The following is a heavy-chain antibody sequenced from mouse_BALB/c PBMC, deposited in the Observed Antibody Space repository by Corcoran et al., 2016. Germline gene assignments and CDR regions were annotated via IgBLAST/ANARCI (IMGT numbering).Heavy chain of an antibody. J-gene: IGHJ2*01. CDR3: AREVPGGYPFDY. CDR1: GYTFTSYV. CDR2: IYPYNDDT. D-gene: IGHD2-2*01. Sequence: ELQLQQSGPEQVKPGASVKMSCKASGYTFTSYVMHWVKQKPGQGLEWIGYIYPYNDDTKYNEEFKGKATLTSDKSSSTAYMELNSLTSEDSAVYYCAREVPGGYPFDYWGQCTTLTVSS. V-gene: IGHV1S136*01.